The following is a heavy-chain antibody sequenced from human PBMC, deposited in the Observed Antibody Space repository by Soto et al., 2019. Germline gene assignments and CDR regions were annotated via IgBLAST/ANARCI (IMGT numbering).Heavy chain of an antibody. CDR1: GGTFSSYA. V-gene: IGHV1-69*13. CDR3: ARAIRIAVGTMDYYYYGMDV. Sequence: SVKVSCKASGGTFSSYAISWVRQAPGQGLEWMGGIIPIFGTANYAQKFQGRVTITADESTSTAYMELSSLRSEDTAVYYCARAIRIAVGTMDYYYYGMDVWGQGTTVTVSS. CDR2: IIPIFGTA. J-gene: IGHJ6*02. D-gene: IGHD6-19*01.